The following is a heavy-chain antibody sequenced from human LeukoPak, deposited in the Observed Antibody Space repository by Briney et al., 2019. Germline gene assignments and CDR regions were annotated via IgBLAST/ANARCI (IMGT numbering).Heavy chain of an antibody. CDR1: GGSFSDYY. Sequence: PSETLSLTCAVYGGSFSDYYWSWIRQPPGKGLEWIGEINHSGSTNYNPSLKSRVTISVDTSKNQFSLKLSSVTAADTAVYYCARFFKGSSKGNHNWFDPWGQGTLVTVSS. J-gene: IGHJ5*02. CDR2: INHSGST. V-gene: IGHV4-34*01. D-gene: IGHD6-13*01. CDR3: ARFFKGSSKGNHNWFDP.